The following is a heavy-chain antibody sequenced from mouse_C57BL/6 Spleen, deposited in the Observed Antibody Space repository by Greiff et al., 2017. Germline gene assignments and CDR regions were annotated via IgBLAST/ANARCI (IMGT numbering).Heavy chain of an antibody. CDR2: IDPSDSYT. D-gene: IGHD2-1*01. CDR1: GYTFTSYW. Sequence: QVQLQQPGAELVKPGASVKLSCKASGYTFTSYWMQWVKQRPGQGLEWIGEIDPSDSYTNYNQKFKGKATLTVDTSSSTAYMQLSSLTSEDSAVYYCARRGNYGDDWGKGTTLTVSS. J-gene: IGHJ2*01. V-gene: IGHV1-50*01. CDR3: ARRGNYGDD.